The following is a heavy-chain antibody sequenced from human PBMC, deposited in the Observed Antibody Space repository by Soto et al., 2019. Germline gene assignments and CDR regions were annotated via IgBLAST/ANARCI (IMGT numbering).Heavy chain of an antibody. CDR1: GYTFTSYY. D-gene: IGHD3-10*01. CDR3: ARDRINHYGSGSYYNVFGYGMDV. V-gene: IGHV1-46*01. CDR2: INPSGGST. Sequence: QVQLVQSGAEVKKPGASVKVSCKASGYTFTSYYMHWVRQAPGQGLEWMGIINPSGGSTSYAQKFQGRVTMTRDTSTSTVYMELSSLRSEDTAVYYCARDRINHYGSGSYYNVFGYGMDVWGQGTTVTVSS. J-gene: IGHJ6*02.